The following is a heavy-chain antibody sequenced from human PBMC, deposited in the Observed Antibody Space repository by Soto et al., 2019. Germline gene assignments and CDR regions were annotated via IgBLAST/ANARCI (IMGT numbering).Heavy chain of an antibody. Sequence: SETLSLTCTVSGGSISSGDYYWSWIRQPPGKGLEWIGYIYYSGSTYYNPSLKSRVTISVDTSKNQFSLKLSSVTAADTAVYYCAREHQLLSLYYGMDVWGQGTTVTVSS. CDR3: AREHQLLSLYYGMDV. J-gene: IGHJ6*02. CDR1: GGSISSGDYY. D-gene: IGHD2-2*01. V-gene: IGHV4-30-4*01. CDR2: IYYSGST.